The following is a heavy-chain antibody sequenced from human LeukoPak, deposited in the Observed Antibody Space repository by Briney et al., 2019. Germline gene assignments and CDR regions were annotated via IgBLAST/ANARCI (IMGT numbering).Heavy chain of an antibody. CDR1: GFSFSSSW. J-gene: IGHJ3*02. Sequence: PGGSLSLSCAASGFSFSSSWMTWVRQAPGKGLEWVATIKQDGSEKFYVNSVKGRFTISRDNTKDSLYLQMNSLRADDTAVYYCARRATTVPTGRAFDIWGQGTVVTVSS. D-gene: IGHD4-17*01. CDR2: IKQDGSEK. V-gene: IGHV3-7*02. CDR3: ARRATTVPTGRAFDI.